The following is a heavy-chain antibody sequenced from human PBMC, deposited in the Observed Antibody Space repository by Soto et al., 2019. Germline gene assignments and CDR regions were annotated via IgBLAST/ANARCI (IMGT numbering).Heavy chain of an antibody. J-gene: IGHJ5*02. CDR3: AREKGTGQLLLYLPDSGSWFDP. Sequence: GGSLRLSCAASGFTFSSYWMSWVRQAPGKGLEWVANIKQDGSEKYYVDSVKGRFTISRDNAKNPLYLQMNSLRAEDTAVYYCAREKGTGQLLLYLPDSGSWFDPWGQGTLVTVSS. CDR2: IKQDGSEK. CDR1: GFTFSSYW. D-gene: IGHD2-2*02. V-gene: IGHV3-7*01.